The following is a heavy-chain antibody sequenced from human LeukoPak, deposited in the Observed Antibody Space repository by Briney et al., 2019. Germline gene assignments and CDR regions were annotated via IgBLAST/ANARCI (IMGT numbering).Heavy chain of an antibody. CDR1: GYTFTSYG. CDR3: ARGGGMTHTPYFDY. Sequence: GASVKVSCKASGYTFTSYGISWVRQPPGQGLEWMGWISAYNGNTNYAQKFQGRVTITADKSTSTAYMELSSLRSEDTAVYYCARGGGMTHTPYFDYWGQGTLVTVSS. J-gene: IGHJ4*02. V-gene: IGHV1-18*01. D-gene: IGHD3-16*01. CDR2: ISAYNGNT.